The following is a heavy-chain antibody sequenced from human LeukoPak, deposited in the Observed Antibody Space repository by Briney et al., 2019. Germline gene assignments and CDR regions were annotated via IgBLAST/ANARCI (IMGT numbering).Heavy chain of an antibody. Sequence: PSETLSLTCSVSGVSISISYWSWVRQPPKKGLEWIGNIYYSGSTNYNPSLKSRVSISVDTSKNQFSLKLTSVTAADAAVYYCARVEYDSRRQYYCFDQWGQGTLVTVSS. CDR3: ARVEYDSRRQYYCFDQ. CDR1: GVSISISY. CDR2: IYYSGST. V-gene: IGHV4-59*01. J-gene: IGHJ4*02. D-gene: IGHD3-22*01.